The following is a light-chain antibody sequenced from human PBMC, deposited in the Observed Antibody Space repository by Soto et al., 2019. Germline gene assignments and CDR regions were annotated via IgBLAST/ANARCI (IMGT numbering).Light chain of an antibody. J-gene: IGKJ2*01. CDR2: WAS. CDR1: QSVLYNSNNKNY. V-gene: IGKV4-1*01. CDR3: QQYYSSPPT. Sequence: DIVMTQSPDSLAVSLGERATINCKSSQSVLYNSNNKNYLAWYQQKPGQPPKLLIYWASTRESGVPDRFSGSGSGTDFTLTISSLQAEDVAVYHCQQYYSSPPTFGQGTKLEIK.